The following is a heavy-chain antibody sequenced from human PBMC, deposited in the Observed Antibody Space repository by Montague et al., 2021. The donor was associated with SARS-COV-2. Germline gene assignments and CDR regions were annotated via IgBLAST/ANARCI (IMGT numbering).Heavy chain of an antibody. D-gene: IGHD3-16*01. J-gene: IGHJ6*02. Sequence: CAISGDSVSSDSAAWNWVRQSPSRGLEWLGRTYYRSNWYNDYAVSVKRRITIKSDTSKNQISLQLNSVTPEDTAVYYCARDLRGRYGYGMDVWGQGTTVTVSS. CDR3: ARDLRGRYGYGMDV. V-gene: IGHV6-1*01. CDR2: TYYRSNWYN. CDR1: GDSVSSDSAA.